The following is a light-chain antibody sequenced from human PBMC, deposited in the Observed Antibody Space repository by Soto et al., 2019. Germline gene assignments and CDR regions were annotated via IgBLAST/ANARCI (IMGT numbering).Light chain of an antibody. V-gene: IGKV3-15*01. CDR2: RES. CDR1: QTIYSN. J-gene: IGKJ1*01. Sequence: IQMTQSPATLSVSPGERATLSCRASQTIYSNVAWYQQRPGQAPRLLIYRESATPTGIPARFSGSGSGTEFILTIGSLQSEDSAVYYCQQYQNLCTFGQGFKVDIK. CDR3: QQYQNLCT.